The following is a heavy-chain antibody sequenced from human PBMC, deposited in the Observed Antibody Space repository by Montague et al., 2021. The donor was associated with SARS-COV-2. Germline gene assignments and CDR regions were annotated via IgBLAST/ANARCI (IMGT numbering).Heavy chain of an antibody. D-gene: IGHD2-15*01. CDR2: MHSTGST. CDR3: ARAVVGAKTATIES. CDR1: GGSINNYF. J-gene: IGHJ4*02. Sequence: SETLSLTCSVSGGSINNYFWCWIRQSPGTGLEWVGYMHSTGSTAYNPSLTSRVIISVDTSRTQISLKLSSVSAADTALYYCARAVVGAKTATIESWGQGTLVTVSS. V-gene: IGHV4-59*01.